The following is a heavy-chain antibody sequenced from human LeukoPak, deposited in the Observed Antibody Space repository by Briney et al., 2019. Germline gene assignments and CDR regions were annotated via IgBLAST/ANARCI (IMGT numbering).Heavy chain of an antibody. CDR2: INHSGST. Sequence: SETLSLTRAVYGGSFSGYYWSWIRQPPGKGLEWIGEINHSGSTNYNPSLKSRVTISVDTSKNQFSLKLSSVTAAVTAVYYCARGYILTKYGIAWYFGYWGQETLVSVSS. CDR3: ARGYILTKYGIAWYFGY. V-gene: IGHV4-34*01. J-gene: IGHJ4*02. D-gene: IGHD3-9*01. CDR1: GGSFSGYY.